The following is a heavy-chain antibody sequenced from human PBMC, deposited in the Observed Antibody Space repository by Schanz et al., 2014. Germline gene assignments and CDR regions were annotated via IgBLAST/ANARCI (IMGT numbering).Heavy chain of an antibody. V-gene: IGHV3-11*06. CDR2: ISHNTFYT. CDR3: ARDVYRSGRPFDL. Sequence: QVQLVESGGGLVKPGGSLRLSCAASGFTVSNNLMRWVRQAPGKGLEWVSYISHNTFYTDYADSVKGRFTISRDNAKNSVYLQMNTLRAEDTAIYFCARDVYRSGRPFDLWGQGTLVTVSS. J-gene: IGHJ5*02. CDR1: GFTVSNNL. D-gene: IGHD5-18*01.